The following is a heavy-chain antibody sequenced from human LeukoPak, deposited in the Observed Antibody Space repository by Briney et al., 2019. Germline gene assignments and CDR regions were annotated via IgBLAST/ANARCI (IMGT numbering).Heavy chain of an antibody. CDR3: ARAPAGVSVAVDAFDI. CDR1: GFTFSNYW. V-gene: IGHV3-7*01. D-gene: IGHD6-19*01. Sequence: GGSLRLSCAASGFTFSNYWMSWVRQAPGKGLEWVANIKQDGSEKYYVDSVKGRFTISRDNAKNSLYLQMNSLRAEDTAVYYCARAPAGVSVAVDAFDIWGQGTMVTVSS. CDR2: IKQDGSEK. J-gene: IGHJ3*02.